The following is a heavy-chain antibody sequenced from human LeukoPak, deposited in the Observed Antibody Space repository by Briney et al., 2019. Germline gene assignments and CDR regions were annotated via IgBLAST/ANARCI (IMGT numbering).Heavy chain of an antibody. J-gene: IGHJ4*02. CDR3: ATIKRGSFFGYFDF. D-gene: IGHD5-18*01. Sequence: SETLSLTCTVSGGSISSHYWSWIRQPPGKGLEWIAYLFDSVNTKDNPSLQSRLTLSADTSKNQFPLRLSSVTAADTAVYYCATIKRGSFFGYFDFWGQRIKVTVSS. CDR2: LFDSVNT. V-gene: IGHV4-59*11. CDR1: GGSISSHY.